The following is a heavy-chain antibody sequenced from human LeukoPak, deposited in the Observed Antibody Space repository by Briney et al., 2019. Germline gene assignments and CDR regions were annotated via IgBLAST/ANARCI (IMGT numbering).Heavy chain of an antibody. CDR1: GGSISGHY. D-gene: IGHD3-10*01. CDR3: VRVVTGSVDY. Sequence: SETLSLTCTVSGGSISGHYWGWIRQPPGKGLEWIGYIYYTGDTNYIPSLEGRVTISVDTSKNQFSLKLGSVTAADTAIYYCVRVVTGSVDYWGQGALVTVSS. CDR2: IYYTGDT. J-gene: IGHJ4*02. V-gene: IGHV4-59*11.